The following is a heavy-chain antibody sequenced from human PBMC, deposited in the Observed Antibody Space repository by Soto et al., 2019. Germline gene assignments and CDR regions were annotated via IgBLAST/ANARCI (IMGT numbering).Heavy chain of an antibody. CDR1: GFTFSGYS. J-gene: IGHJ4*02. CDR3: AKFTEPGYSSIWYYCEY. V-gene: IGHV3-21*06. CDR2: ISSRSTNI. D-gene: IGHD6-19*01. Sequence: LRLSCVGSGFTFSGYSMAWVRQAPGRCLEWVASISSRSTNIDYADSVKGRFTISRDNAKNLVSLQMSSLRGEDTALYYCAKFTEPGYSSIWYYCEYWGQGTPVAVSS.